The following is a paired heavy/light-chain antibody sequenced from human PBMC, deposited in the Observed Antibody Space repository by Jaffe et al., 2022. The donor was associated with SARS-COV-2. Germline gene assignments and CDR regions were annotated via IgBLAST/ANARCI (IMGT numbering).Light chain of an antibody. CDR1: QSLVYSDGNTY. CDR2: KVS. Sequence: DVVVTQSPLSLPVTLGQPASISCRSSQSLVYSDGNTYLSWYRQRPGQSPRRLIYKVSLRDSGVPDRFSGSGSGTDFTLKISRVEADDVGVYYCMQDTHWPYTFGQGTTLEIK. J-gene: IGKJ2*01. V-gene: IGKV2-30*01. CDR3: MQDTHWPYT.
Heavy chain of an antibody. V-gene: IGHV4-39*01. Sequence: QLHLQESGPGLVRPSETLSLTCTVSGGSTRNSGHYWGWLRQSPGRGLEWIGTIYYSGHTRDNPSLKSRLTISVDTSKNQFSLSLSSVTASDTAVYYCASLHEDGDYVVHTWGQGILVTVSS. CDR2: IYYSGHT. D-gene: IGHD4-17*01. J-gene: IGHJ4*02. CDR3: ASLHEDGDYVVHT. CDR1: GGSTRNSGHY.